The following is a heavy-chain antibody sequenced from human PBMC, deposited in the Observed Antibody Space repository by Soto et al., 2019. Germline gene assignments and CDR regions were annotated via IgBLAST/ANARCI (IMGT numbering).Heavy chain of an antibody. CDR1: GFTFSSYG. Sequence: GGSLRLSWAASGFTFSSYGMHWVRQAPGKGLEWVAVIWYDGSNKYYADSVKGRFTISRDNSKNTLYLQMNSLRAEDTAVYYCAREEGYCNGGPCYRGAFDIWGQGTMVTVSS. J-gene: IGHJ3*02. V-gene: IGHV3-33*01. CDR3: AREEGYCNGGPCYRGAFDI. D-gene: IGHD2-15*01. CDR2: IWYDGSNK.